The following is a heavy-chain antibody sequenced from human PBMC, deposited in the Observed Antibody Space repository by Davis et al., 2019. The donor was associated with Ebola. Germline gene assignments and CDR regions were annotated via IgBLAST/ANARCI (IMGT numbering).Heavy chain of an antibody. V-gene: IGHV4-39*02. CDR3: ARGPASYDFWSGYRY. Sequence: SETLSLTCTVSGGSISTTSYYWGWIRQPPGKGLEWIGSIFYTGSTFYNPSLKSRVSISVDTSKNQFSLKLSSVTAADTAVYYCARGPASYDFWSGYRYWGQGTLVTVSS. J-gene: IGHJ4*02. CDR2: IFYTGST. CDR1: GGSISTTSYY. D-gene: IGHD3-3*01.